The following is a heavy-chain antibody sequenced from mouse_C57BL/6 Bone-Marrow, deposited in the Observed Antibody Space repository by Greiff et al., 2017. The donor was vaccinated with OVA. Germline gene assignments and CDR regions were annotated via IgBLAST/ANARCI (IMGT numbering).Heavy chain of an antibody. V-gene: IGHV3-6*01. Sequence: DVQLEESGPGLVKPSQSLSLTCSVTGYSITSGYYWNWIRQFPGNKLEWMGYISYDGSNNYNPSLKNRISITRDTSKNQFFLKLNSVTTEDTATYYCARDPYYGPLRGAMDYWGQGTSVTVSS. CDR2: ISYDGSN. CDR3: ARDPYYGPLRGAMDY. D-gene: IGHD2-10*01. J-gene: IGHJ4*01. CDR1: GYSITSGYY.